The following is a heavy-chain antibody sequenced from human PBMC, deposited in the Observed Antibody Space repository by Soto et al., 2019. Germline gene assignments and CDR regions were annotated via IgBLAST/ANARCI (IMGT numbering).Heavy chain of an antibody. CDR1: GYTFTSYD. D-gene: IGHD3-9*01. CDR3: ARRALAGEFVLRYFDWVTPQGWFDP. Sequence: ASVKVSCKASGYTFTSYDINWVRQATGRGLEWMGWMNPNSGNTGYAQKFQGRVTMTRNTSISTAYMELSSLRSEDTAVYYCARRALAGEFVLRYFDWVTPQGWFDPWGQGTLVTVSS. CDR2: MNPNSGNT. J-gene: IGHJ5*02. V-gene: IGHV1-8*01.